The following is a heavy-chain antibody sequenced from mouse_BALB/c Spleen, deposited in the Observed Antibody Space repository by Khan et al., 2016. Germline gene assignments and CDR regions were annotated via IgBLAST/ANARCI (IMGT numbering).Heavy chain of an antibody. CDR3: AGDYYGSSFFAY. CDR1: GYSITSVYA. V-gene: IGHV3-2*02. CDR2: ISYSGST. D-gene: IGHD1-1*01. Sequence: EVQLQESGPGLVKPSQSLSLTCTVTGYSITSVYAWNWIRQFPGNKLEWMGYISYSGSTSYNPSLKSRISITRDTSKNQFFLQLNSVTTEDTATSYCAGDYYGSSFFAYWGQGTLVTVSA. J-gene: IGHJ3*01.